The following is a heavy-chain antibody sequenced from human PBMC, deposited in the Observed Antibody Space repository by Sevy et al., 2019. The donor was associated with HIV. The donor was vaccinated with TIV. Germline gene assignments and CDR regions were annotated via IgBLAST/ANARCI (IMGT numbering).Heavy chain of an antibody. CDR2: IKSKTDGGTT. Sequence: GGSLRLSCAASGFTFSNAWMSWVRQAPGKGLEWVGRIKSKTDGGTTDYAAPVKGRFTISRDDSKNTLYLQMNSLKTEDTAMYYCTTVTPSPGGSYYGGYFDYWGQGTLVTVSS. CDR1: GFTFSNAW. J-gene: IGHJ4*02. V-gene: IGHV3-15*01. D-gene: IGHD1-26*01. CDR3: TTVTPSPGGSYYGGYFDY.